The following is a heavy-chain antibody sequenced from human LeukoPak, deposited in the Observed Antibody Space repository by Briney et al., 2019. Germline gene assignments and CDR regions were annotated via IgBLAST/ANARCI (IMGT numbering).Heavy chain of an antibody. Sequence: PSETLSLTCTVSGGSISSSSYYWGWIRQPPGKGLEWIGSIYYSGSTYYNPSLKSRVTISVDTSKNQFSLKLSSVTAADTAVYYCARMADDFWSGYLDYWGQGTLVTVSS. D-gene: IGHD3-3*01. CDR1: GGSISSSSYY. CDR2: IYYSGST. CDR3: ARMADDFWSGYLDY. V-gene: IGHV4-39*07. J-gene: IGHJ4*02.